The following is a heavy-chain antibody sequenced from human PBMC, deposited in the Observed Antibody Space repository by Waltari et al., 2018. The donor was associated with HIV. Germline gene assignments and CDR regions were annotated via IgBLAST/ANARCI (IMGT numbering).Heavy chain of an antibody. CDR2: ISSSSGTI. Sequence: EVQLVESGGGLVQPGGSLRLSCSASGFTFRRYSMNWVRQAPGKGLEWVSYISSSSGTIYYADSVKGRFTISRDNAKNSLYLQMNSLRDEDTAVYYCARSPLYYYDSSGYYFDYWGQGTLLTVSS. D-gene: IGHD3-22*01. CDR1: GFTFRRYS. CDR3: ARSPLYYYDSSGYYFDY. V-gene: IGHV3-48*02. J-gene: IGHJ4*02.